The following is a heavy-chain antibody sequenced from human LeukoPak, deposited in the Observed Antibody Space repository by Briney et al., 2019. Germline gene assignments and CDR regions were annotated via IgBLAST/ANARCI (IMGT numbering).Heavy chain of an antibody. J-gene: IGHJ4*02. CDR2: IYSGGST. Sequence: PGGSLRLSCAASGFTVSSNYMSWVRQATGKELEWVSVIYSGGSTYYADSVKGRFTISRDNSKNTLYLQMNSLRAEDTAVYYCARGGGDSPFDYWGQGTLVTVSS. CDR3: ARGGGDSPFDY. V-gene: IGHV3-53*01. CDR1: GFTVSSNY. D-gene: IGHD2-21*01.